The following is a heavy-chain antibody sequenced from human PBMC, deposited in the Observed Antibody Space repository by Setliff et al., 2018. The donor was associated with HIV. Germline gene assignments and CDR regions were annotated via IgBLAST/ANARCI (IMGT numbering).Heavy chain of an antibody. CDR3: AKRGYVSAWYDEPVQFYQHMDV. CDR1: GFTFSDAW. J-gene: IGHJ6*03. CDR2: IKSKTDGGTT. V-gene: IGHV3-15*07. Sequence: PGGSLRLSCATSGFTFSDAWMNWVRQAPGKGLEWVGRIKSKTDGGTTDYAAPVRGRFTISRDDSKSTLYLQMNSLKTEDTGVYYCAKRGYVSAWYDEPVQFYQHMDVWGKGTTVTVSS. D-gene: IGHD6-19*01.